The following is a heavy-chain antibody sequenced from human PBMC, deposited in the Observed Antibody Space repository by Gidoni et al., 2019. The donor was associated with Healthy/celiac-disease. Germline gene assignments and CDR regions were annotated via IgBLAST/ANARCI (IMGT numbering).Heavy chain of an antibody. D-gene: IGHD1-1*01. V-gene: IGHV4-30-2*01. CDR1: GGSTSSGGYS. J-gene: IGHJ5*02. Sequence: QLQLQESGSGLVKPSQNLSLPRSFSGGSTSSGGYSRSWLRQPPGKGLEWIGYIYQSCGTYYKPSLKSRITISVDRSKNQFSLELSSVTAADTAVYYCARGYPLGWFDAWGQGTLVTVSS. CDR2: IYQSCGT. CDR3: ARGYPLGWFDA.